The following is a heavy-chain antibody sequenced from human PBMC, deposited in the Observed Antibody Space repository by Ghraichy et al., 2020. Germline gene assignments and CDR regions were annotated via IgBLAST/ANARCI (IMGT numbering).Heavy chain of an antibody. CDR2: LYYSGST. CDR1: GGSISSYY. CDR3: ARDPGYNYGNYYYYYYGMDV. Sequence: SLSLTCTVSGGSISSYYWSWIRQPPGKGLEWIGYLYYSGSTNYNPSLKSRVTISVDTSKNQFSLKLSSVTAADPAVYYCARDPGYNYGNYYYYYYGMDVWGQGTTVTVSS. V-gene: IGHV4-59*01. D-gene: IGHD5-18*01. J-gene: IGHJ6*02.